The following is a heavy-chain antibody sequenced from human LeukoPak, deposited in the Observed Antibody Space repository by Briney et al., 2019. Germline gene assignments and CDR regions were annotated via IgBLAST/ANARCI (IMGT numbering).Heavy chain of an antibody. D-gene: IGHD2-15*01. Sequence: GGSLRLSCAASGFTVSSNYMSWVRQAPGKGLEWVSVIYSGGSTYYADSVKGRFTISRDNSKNTLYLQMNSLRAEDTAVYYCARSGSRAYFDYWGQGTLVTVSS. CDR1: GFTVSSNY. V-gene: IGHV3-66*01. J-gene: IGHJ4*02. CDR2: IYSGGST. CDR3: ARSGSRAYFDY.